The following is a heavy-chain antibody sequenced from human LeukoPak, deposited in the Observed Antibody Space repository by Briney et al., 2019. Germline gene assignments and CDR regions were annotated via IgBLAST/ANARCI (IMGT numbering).Heavy chain of an antibody. D-gene: IGHD3-10*01. CDR3: ARMSPGSGSYYGY. CDR1: GGSISSYY. J-gene: IGHJ4*02. Sequence: SETLSLTCTVSGGSISSYYWSWIRQPPGKGLEWIGYIYYSGSTNYNPSLKSRVTISVDTSKNQFSLKLSSVTAADTAVYYCARMSPGSGSYYGYWGQGTLVTVSS. V-gene: IGHV4-59*01. CDR2: IYYSGST.